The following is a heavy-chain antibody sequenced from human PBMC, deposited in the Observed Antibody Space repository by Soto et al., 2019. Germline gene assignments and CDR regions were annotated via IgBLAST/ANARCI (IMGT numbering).Heavy chain of an antibody. V-gene: IGHV2-5*02. CDR2: IYWDDDK. CDR1: GFSLGSHGVG. Sequence: QITLKESGHTLVKPTQTLTLTCTFTGFSLGSHGVGVGWVRQPPGKALEWLALIYWDDDKRYSTSLKTGLTIMKDTSKSQVVLIVTNMDPVDTATYYCARGFYTYTGYFDYWGQGTLVTVSS. D-gene: IGHD3-3*01. J-gene: IGHJ4*02. CDR3: ARGFYTYTGYFDY.